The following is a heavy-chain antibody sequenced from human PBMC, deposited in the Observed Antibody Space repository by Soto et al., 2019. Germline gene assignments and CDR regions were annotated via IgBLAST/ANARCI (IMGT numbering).Heavy chain of an antibody. J-gene: IGHJ4*02. CDR3: TRDQLDRRTPRSTRYFDY. D-gene: IGHD3-10*01. CDR2: INAANGNT. CDR1: GYTFSTSA. Sequence: GSVPVSCTPSGYTFSTSAIPWVRQAPGPPLEWMGWINAANGNTRYSQNFQGRVTITRDTSASTAYMELSRRRDDDTAVHYSTRDQLDRRTPRSTRYFDYWRQGTRDTVSS. V-gene: IGHV1-3*01.